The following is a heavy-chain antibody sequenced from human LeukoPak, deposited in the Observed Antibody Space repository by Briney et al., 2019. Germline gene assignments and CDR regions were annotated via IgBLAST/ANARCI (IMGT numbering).Heavy chain of an antibody. CDR2: IYTSGST. J-gene: IGHJ4*02. CDR1: GGSISSYY. Sequence: SETLSLTCTVSGGSISSYYWSWIRQPAGKGLEWIGRIYTSGSTNYNPSLKSRVTMSADTSKNQFSLKLSSVTAADTAVYYCARETMVRGVILFDYWGQGTLVTVSS. D-gene: IGHD3-10*01. CDR3: ARETMVRGVILFDY. V-gene: IGHV4-4*07.